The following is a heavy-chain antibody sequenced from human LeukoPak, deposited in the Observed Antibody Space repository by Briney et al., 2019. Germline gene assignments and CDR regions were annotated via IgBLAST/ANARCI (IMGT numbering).Heavy chain of an antibody. CDR2: ISSSGSTI. V-gene: IGHV3-11*01. D-gene: IGHD5-18*01. CDR1: GFTFSDYY. J-gene: IGHJ4*02. Sequence: GGSLRLSCAASGFTFSDYYMSWIRQAPGKGLEWVSYISSSGSTIYYADSVKGRFTISRDNAKNSLYLQKNSLRAEDTAVYYCARYTAMVIAYFDYWGQGTLVTVSS. CDR3: ARYTAMVIAYFDY.